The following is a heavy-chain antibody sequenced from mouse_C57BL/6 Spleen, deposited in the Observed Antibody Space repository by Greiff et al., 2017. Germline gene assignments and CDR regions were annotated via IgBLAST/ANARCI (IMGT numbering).Heavy chain of an antibody. CDR2: IHPNSGST. J-gene: IGHJ2*01. V-gene: IGHV1-64*01. Sequence: QVQLQQPGAELVKPGASVTLSCKASGYTFTSYWMHWVKQRPGQGLEWIGLIHPNSGSTNYNEKFKGKATLTVDKSSSTAYMQLSSLTSEDSAVYYCARAPLIATVVASDYWGQGTTLTVSS. CDR1: GYTFTSYW. D-gene: IGHD1-1*01. CDR3: ARAPLIATVVASDY.